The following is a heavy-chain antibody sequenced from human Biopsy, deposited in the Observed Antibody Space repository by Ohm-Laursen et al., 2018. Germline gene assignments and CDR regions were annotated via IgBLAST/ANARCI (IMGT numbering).Heavy chain of an antibody. CDR1: GGSISSYY. CDR2: IYYTGST. V-gene: IGHV4-59*01. CDR3: AREFYGNGMDV. Sequence: PSETLSLTCTVSGGSISSYYWSWIRQPPGKGLEWIGYIYYTGSTNYNPSLKSRVTISVDTSKNQFSLNMSSVTAADTAVYYCAREFYGNGMDVWGQGTTVTVS. D-gene: IGHD4-17*01. J-gene: IGHJ6*02.